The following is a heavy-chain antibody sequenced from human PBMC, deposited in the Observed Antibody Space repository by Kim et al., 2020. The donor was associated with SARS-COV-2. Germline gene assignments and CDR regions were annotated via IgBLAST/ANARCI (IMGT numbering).Heavy chain of an antibody. CDR3: ASYNLYSSSWRLFDY. J-gene: IGHJ4*02. D-gene: IGHD6-13*01. V-gene: IGHV4-39*07. Sequence: PSLKSRVTLSVDTSKNQFSLKLSSVTAADTAVYYCASYNLYSSSWRLFDYWGQGTLVTVSS.